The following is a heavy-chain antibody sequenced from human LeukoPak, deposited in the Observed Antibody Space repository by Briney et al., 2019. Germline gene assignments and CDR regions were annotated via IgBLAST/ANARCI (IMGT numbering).Heavy chain of an antibody. Sequence: ASVKVSCKVSGYTPTELPMNWVRQAPGKGLEWMGRFDPEDGETIYTQKFQGRVTMTEDTSTDTAYMELTSLRSEDTAVYYCATDFYRGLQFDYWGQGTLVIVSS. CDR2: FDPEDGET. V-gene: IGHV1-24*01. CDR3: ATDFYRGLQFDY. D-gene: IGHD2/OR15-2a*01. J-gene: IGHJ4*02. CDR1: GYTPTELP.